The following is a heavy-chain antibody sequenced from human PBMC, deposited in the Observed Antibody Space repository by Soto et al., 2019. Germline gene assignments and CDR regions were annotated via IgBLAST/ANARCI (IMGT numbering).Heavy chain of an antibody. CDR3: ARGGYGMDV. CDR2: FDPEDGET. V-gene: IGHV1-24*01. Sequence: GAVRVYCKVSGYPLPELSIHGVRQAPGKGLEWMGGFDPEDGETIYAQKFQGRVTMTEDTSTDTAYMELSSLRSEDTAVYYCARGGYGMDVWGQGTTVT. D-gene: IGHD3-16*01. CDR1: GYPLPELS. J-gene: IGHJ6*02.